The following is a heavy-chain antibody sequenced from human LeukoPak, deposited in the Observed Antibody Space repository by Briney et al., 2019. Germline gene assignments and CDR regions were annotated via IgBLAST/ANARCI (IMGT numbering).Heavy chain of an antibody. CDR2: IYSGAST. V-gene: IGHV3-53*04. D-gene: IGHD2-15*01. J-gene: IGHJ3*02. Sequence: GGSLRLSCAASGFTVSSNYMSWGRQAPGKGLEWVSVIYSGASTYYADSVKGRFTISRHNSKNTLYLQMNSLRAEDTAVYYCARSRYCSGGRCYLGAFDIWGQGTMVTVSS. CDR1: GFTVSSNY. CDR3: ARSRYCSGGRCYLGAFDI.